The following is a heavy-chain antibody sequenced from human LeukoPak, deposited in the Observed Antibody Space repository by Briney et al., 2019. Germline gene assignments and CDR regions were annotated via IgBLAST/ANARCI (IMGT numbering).Heavy chain of an antibody. D-gene: IGHD2-15*01. J-gene: IGHJ3*02. CDR3: ARVAAPEDIVVVVAATQGNDAFDI. CDR2: IIPIFGTA. CDR1: GGTFSSYA. V-gene: IGHV1-69*05. Sequence: GASVKVSCKASGGTFSSYAISWVRQAPGQGLEWMGGIIPIFGTANYAQKFQGRVTITTDESTSTAYMELSSLRSEDTAVYYCARVAAPEDIVVVVAATQGNDAFDIWGQGTMVTVSS.